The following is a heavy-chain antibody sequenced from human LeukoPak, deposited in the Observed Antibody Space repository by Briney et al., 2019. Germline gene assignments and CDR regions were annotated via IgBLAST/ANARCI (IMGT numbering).Heavy chain of an antibody. CDR2: IYHSGST. J-gene: IGHJ4*02. CDR3: AGSATVRNYDFWSGYYFYFDY. CDR1: GYSISSGYY. V-gene: IGHV4-38-2*02. Sequence: PSETLSLTCTVSGYSISSGYYWGWIRQPPGKGLEWIGSIYHSGSTYYNPSLKSRVTISVDTSKNQFSLKLSSVTAADTAVYYCAGSATVRNYDFWSGYYFYFDYWGQGTLVTVSS. D-gene: IGHD3-3*01.